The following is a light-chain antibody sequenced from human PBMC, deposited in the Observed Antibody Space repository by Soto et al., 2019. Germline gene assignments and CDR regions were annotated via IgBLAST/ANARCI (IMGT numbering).Light chain of an antibody. V-gene: IGLV2-14*01. CDR3: SSYTSSSRQGV. J-gene: IGLJ1*01. CDR1: SSDVGGYNY. CDR2: DVS. Sequence: QSALTQPASMSGSPGQSITISCTGTSSDVGGYNYVSWYQQHPGKAPKLMIYDVSNRPSGVSNRFSGSKSGNTASLTISGLQAEDEADYYCSSYTSSSRQGVFGTGTKVTVL.